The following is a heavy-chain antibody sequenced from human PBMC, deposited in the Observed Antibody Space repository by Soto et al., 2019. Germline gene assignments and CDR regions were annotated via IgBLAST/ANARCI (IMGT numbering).Heavy chain of an antibody. D-gene: IGHD2-21*02. CDR3: AKAVVVVTADYFDY. CDR1: GFTFSSYA. J-gene: IGHJ4*02. Sequence: EVQLLESGGGLVQPGGSLRLSCAASGFTFSSYAMSWVCQAPGKGLEWVSGISGRGGSTYYADSVKGRFTISRDNSKNTLYLQMNSLRAEDTAVYYCAKAVVVVTADYFDYWGQGTLVTVSS. CDR2: ISGRGGST. V-gene: IGHV3-23*01.